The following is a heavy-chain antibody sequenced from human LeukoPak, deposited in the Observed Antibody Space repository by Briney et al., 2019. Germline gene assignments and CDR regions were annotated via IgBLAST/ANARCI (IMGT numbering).Heavy chain of an antibody. J-gene: IGHJ4*02. Sequence: GGSLRLSCAASGFTFSSYALSWVRQAPGKGLEWVSAISGSGGSTYYADSVKGRFTIPRDNSKNTLYLQMNSLRAEDTAVYYCAKGSPQITMVRGVISTPFDYWGQGTLVTVSS. CDR3: AKGSPQITMVRGVISTPFDY. V-gene: IGHV3-23*01. D-gene: IGHD3-10*01. CDR1: GFTFSSYA. CDR2: ISGSGGST.